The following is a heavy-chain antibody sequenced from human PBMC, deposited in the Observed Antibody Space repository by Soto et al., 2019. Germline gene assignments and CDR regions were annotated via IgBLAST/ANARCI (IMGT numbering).Heavy chain of an antibody. V-gene: IGHV4-59*01. CDR2: IYYSGST. D-gene: IGHD3-3*01. J-gene: IGHJ4*02. Sequence: SETLSLTCTVSGGSISSYYWSWIRQPPGKGLEWIGYIYYSGSTNYNPSLKSRVAISVDTSKNQFSLKLSSVTAADTAVYYCARGFGVVITDYFDYWGQGTLVTVSS. CDR3: ARGFGVVITDYFDY. CDR1: GGSISSYY.